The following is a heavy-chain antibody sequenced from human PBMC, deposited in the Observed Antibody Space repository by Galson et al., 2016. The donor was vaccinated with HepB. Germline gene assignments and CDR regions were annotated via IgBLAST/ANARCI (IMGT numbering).Heavy chain of an antibody. Sequence: SETLSLTCTVSGGSMSTYYWSWIRQPPGKGLEWIGYIYYSGSTNCNPSLKSRVTISVDTSKNQFPLKLSSVTAADTAVYFCARSALDYDISAGYYRPLAMDVWGQGTTVTVS. CDR2: IYYSGST. V-gene: IGHV4-59*01. D-gene: IGHD3-9*01. CDR3: ARSALDYDISAGYYRPLAMDV. CDR1: GGSMSTYY. J-gene: IGHJ6*02.